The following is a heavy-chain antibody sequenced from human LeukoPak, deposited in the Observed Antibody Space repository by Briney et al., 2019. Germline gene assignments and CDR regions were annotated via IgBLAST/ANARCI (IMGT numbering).Heavy chain of an antibody. J-gene: IGHJ5*02. D-gene: IGHD3-10*01. V-gene: IGHV1-2*02. CDR1: GYTFTGYY. CDR3: ARPLRVTMIRGAAFRASSDFDP. CDR2: INPNSGGT. Sequence: GASVKVSCKASGYTFTGYYMHWVRQAPGQGLEWMGWINPNSGGTNYAQKFQGRVTMTRDTSTITAYIEVSRLRYDDTAVYYCARPLRVTMIRGAAFRASSDFDPWGQGTLVTVSS.